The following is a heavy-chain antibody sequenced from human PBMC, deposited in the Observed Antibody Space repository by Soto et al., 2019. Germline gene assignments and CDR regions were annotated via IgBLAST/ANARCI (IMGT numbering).Heavy chain of an antibody. CDR2: INPSGGST. J-gene: IGHJ4*02. V-gene: IGHV1-46*01. D-gene: IGHD4-17*01. CDR3: ARSPPDYAFDY. CDR1: GYTFTSYH. Sequence: ASVKVSCKASGYTFTSYHMHWVRQAPGQGLEWMGIINPSGGSTSYAQKFQGRVTMTRDTSTSTVYMELSSPRSEDTAVYYCARSPPDYAFDYWGQGTLVTVSS.